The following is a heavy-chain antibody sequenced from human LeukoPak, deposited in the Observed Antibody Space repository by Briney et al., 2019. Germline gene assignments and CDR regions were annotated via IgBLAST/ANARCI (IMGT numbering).Heavy chain of an antibody. V-gene: IGHV3-33*01. J-gene: IGHJ4*02. D-gene: IGHD1/OR15-1a*01. CDR2: IWYDGSNK. Sequence: GGSLRLSCAASGFTFSSYGMHWVRQAPGKGLEWVAVIWYDGSNKYYADSVKGRFTISRVNSKNTLYLQMNSLRAEDTAVYYCARDAPTRSYYFDCWGQGTLVTVSS. CDR1: GFTFSSYG. CDR3: ARDAPTRSYYFDC.